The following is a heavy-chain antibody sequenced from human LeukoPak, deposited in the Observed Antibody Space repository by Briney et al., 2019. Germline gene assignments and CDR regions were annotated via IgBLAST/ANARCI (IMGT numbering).Heavy chain of an antibody. J-gene: IGHJ4*02. CDR2: ISSSSSYI. CDR1: GFTFSTYN. V-gene: IGHV3-21*01. D-gene: IGHD6-13*01. Sequence: GVSLRLSCAASGFTFSTYNMNWVRQAPGKGLEWVSSISSSSSYISYADSVKGRFTISRDNAKNSLYLQMNSLRAEDTAVYYCARVLSSSWLPAEYWGQGTLVTVSS. CDR3: ARVLSSSWLPAEY.